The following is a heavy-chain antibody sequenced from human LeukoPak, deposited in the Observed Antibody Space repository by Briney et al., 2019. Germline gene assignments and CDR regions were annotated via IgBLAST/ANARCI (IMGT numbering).Heavy chain of an antibody. J-gene: IGHJ5*01. CDR2: ISGTGGAT. CDR1: GFSSGNYA. Sequence: GGSLRLSCVASGFSSGNYAMSWVRQAPGKGLQWVSQISGTGGATWYAGFARDRFTISRDNSKKTLYLQMSGLRVEDTAMYYCVKDPRDTYGTDWFVSWGQGTLLIVSS. D-gene: IGHD2-21*01. V-gene: IGHV3-23*01. CDR3: VKDPRDTYGTDWFVS.